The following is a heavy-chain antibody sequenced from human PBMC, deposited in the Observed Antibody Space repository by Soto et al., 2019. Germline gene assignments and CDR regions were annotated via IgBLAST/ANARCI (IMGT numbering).Heavy chain of an antibody. CDR2: MNPKSGGA. CDR1: GYTFTDYY. D-gene: IGHD5-18*01. J-gene: IGHJ3*02. CDR3: TRENIENSDGLYDAFDI. V-gene: IGHV1-2*02. Sequence: ASVKVSCKTSGYTFTDYYTHWVRQAPGQGLEWMGWMNPKSGGAYSAQKFQGRVTLTRDTSIGTAYIEVNSLTSDDTAVYFCTRENIENSDGLYDAFDIWGQGTTVTVSS.